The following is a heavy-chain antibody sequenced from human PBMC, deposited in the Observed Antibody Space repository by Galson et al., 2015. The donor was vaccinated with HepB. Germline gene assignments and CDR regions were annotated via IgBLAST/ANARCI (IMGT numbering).Heavy chain of an antibody. CDR2: ISSSGRTR. V-gene: IGHV3-48*03. CDR1: GFTFSSYE. J-gene: IGHJ4*02. CDR3: ARRDGYNIFYLDY. Sequence: LRLSCAASGFTFSSYEMNWVRQAPGKGLEWVSYISSSGRTRDYADSVKGRFTISRDNAKNSLYLQMNSLRAEDTAVYYCARRDGYNIFYLDYWGQGTLVTVSS. D-gene: IGHD5-24*01.